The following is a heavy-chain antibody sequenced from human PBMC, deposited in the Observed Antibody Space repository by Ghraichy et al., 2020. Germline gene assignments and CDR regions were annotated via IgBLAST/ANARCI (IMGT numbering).Heavy chain of an antibody. CDR2: IYYDGTT. CDR1: GFTVSSNY. D-gene: IGHD6-13*01. J-gene: IGHJ6*04. Sequence: GGSLRLSCAASGFTVSSNYMSWVRQAPGKGLEWVSVIYYDGTTYYADSVKGKFTISRDNSKNTLYLQMNSLRPEDTGVYYCAREGGIAAAGTLDVWGKGTTVTVSS. CDR3: AREGGIAAAGTLDV. V-gene: IGHV3-66*01.